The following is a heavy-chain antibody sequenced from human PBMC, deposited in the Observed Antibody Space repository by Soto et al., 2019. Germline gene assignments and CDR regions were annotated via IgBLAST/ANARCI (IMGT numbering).Heavy chain of an antibody. CDR1: GFTFSSYG. V-gene: IGHV3-30*18. J-gene: IGHJ6*02. Sequence: GGSLRLSCAASGFTFSSYGMHWVRQAPGKGLEWVAVIPYDGSNKYYADSVKGRFTISRDNSKNTLYLQMNSLRAEDTAVYYCAKVPYYYGSGSYYTLDYYYGMDVWGQGTTVTVSS. CDR2: IPYDGSNK. CDR3: AKVPYYYGSGSYYTLDYYYGMDV. D-gene: IGHD3-10*01.